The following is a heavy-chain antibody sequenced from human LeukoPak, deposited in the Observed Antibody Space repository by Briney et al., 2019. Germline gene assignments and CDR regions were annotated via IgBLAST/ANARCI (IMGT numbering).Heavy chain of an antibody. Sequence: SQTLSLTCAISGDSVFSNSSWNWIRPSPSRGLEWLGRTYYRSNWYNDYGVSVKSRININPDTSKNLFSLQLSSVTPEDTAVYYCVRGGQGDGHSADEGFDIWGQGTMVTVS. CDR1: GDSVFSNSS. D-gene: IGHD5-18*01. J-gene: IGHJ3*02. V-gene: IGHV6-1*01. CDR3: VRGGQGDGHSADEGFDI. CDR2: TYYRSNWYN.